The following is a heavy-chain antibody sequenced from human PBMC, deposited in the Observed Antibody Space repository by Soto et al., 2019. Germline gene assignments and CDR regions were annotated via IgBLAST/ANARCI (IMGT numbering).Heavy chain of an antibody. D-gene: IGHD4-17*01. CDR1: GVSISSSTYY. Sequence: QLQLQESGPGLVQPSETLSLTCTVSGVSISSSTYYWGWIRQPPGKGLEWIGSIYYSGSTYYNPSLKSRVSISVDTSKNQFSLKLSSVTAADTALYFCARHIGEYEGYRFDPWGQGTLVTVSS. J-gene: IGHJ5*02. CDR2: IYYSGST. CDR3: ARHIGEYEGYRFDP. V-gene: IGHV4-39*01.